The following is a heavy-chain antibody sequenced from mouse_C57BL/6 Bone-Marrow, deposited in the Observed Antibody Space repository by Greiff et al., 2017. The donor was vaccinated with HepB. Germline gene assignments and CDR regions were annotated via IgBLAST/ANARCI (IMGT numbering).Heavy chain of an antibody. CDR2: ISSGSSTI. D-gene: IGHD4-1*01. J-gene: IGHJ2*01. Sequence: EVQRVESGGGLVKPGGSLKLSCAASGFTFSDYGMHWVRQAPEKGLEWVAYISSGSSTIYYADTVKGRFTISRDNAKNTLFLQMTSLRSEDTAMYYCASGELGRVDYWGQGTTLTVSS. V-gene: IGHV5-17*01. CDR3: ASGELGRVDY. CDR1: GFTFSDYG.